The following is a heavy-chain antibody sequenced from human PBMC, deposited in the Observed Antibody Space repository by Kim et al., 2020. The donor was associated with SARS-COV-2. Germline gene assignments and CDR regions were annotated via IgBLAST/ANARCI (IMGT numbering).Heavy chain of an antibody. V-gene: IGHV3-64*01. CDR2: INSRGDRT. CDR3: ARVFTYSLDSGADAVDY. CDR1: GFTFSNHA. J-gene: IGHJ4*02. Sequence: GGSRRLSCAASGFTFSNHAMHGIRQAPGKGLEYVSVINSRGDRTFYANSVKGRFTISRDNSKNTLYLQMGSLRAEDMGVYYCARVFTYSLDSGADAVDYWGQGILVTVS. D-gene: IGHD4-17*01.